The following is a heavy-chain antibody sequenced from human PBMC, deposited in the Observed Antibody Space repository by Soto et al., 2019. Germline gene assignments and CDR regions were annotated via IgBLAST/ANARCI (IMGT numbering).Heavy chain of an antibody. V-gene: IGHV1-18*01. Sequence: ASVKVSCKASGYTFTSYGISWVRQAPGQGLEWMGWISAYNGNTNYAQKLQGRVTMTTDTSTSTAYMELRSLRSDDTAVYYCAIPSGDYETIDAFDIWGQGTMVTVSS. CDR1: GYTFTSYG. CDR2: ISAYNGNT. CDR3: AIPSGDYETIDAFDI. J-gene: IGHJ3*02. D-gene: IGHD4-17*01.